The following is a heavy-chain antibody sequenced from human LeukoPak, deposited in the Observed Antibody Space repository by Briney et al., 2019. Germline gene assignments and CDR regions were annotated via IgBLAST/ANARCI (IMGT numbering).Heavy chain of an antibody. V-gene: IGHV3-15*01. D-gene: IGHD3-10*01. CDR1: VFSFSDVW. CDR3: TTDWREYRMDV. CDR2: SKSKRDGGTT. J-gene: IGHJ6*02. Sequence: GGSLRLSCAASVFSFSDVWMSWVRQAPVKVLDWVGRSKSKRDGGTTDYAAPVKGRFIISRDDSRNTRYLQMNSLKSDDTGVYYCTTDWREYRMDVWGQGTMVIVSS.